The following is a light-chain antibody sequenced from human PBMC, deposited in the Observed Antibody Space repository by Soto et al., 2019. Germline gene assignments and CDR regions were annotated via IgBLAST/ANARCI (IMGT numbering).Light chain of an antibody. V-gene: IGKV1-33*01. CDR3: QQYENLPLFT. Sequence: DNQMTQSPPSLSASVGERVTITCQASQDIIKYLNWYQQKPGKAPKLLIYEASNLETGVPSRFSGSGSWTDFTLTITSLQPEDSATYFCQQYENLPLFTFGPGTTVDIK. J-gene: IGKJ3*01. CDR1: QDIIKY. CDR2: EAS.